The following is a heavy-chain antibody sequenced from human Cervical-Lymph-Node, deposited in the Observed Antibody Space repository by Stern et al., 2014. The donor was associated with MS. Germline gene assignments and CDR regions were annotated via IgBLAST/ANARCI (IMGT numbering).Heavy chain of an antibody. Sequence: VQLEESGAEVKKPGSSVKVSCKASGGTFSSDSITWVRQAPGRGLECMGWIIPRFGTTSYGPNFQVRVTISADESTGTAYLELRSLRSEDTAVYYCARLVDSGYDFRGAFDIWGQGTMVTVSS. V-gene: IGHV1-69*01. CDR2: IIPRFGTT. CDR1: GGTFSSDS. D-gene: IGHD5-12*01. CDR3: ARLVDSGYDFRGAFDI. J-gene: IGHJ3*02.